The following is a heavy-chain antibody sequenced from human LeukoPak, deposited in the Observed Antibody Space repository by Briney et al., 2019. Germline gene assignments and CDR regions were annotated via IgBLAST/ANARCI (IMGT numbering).Heavy chain of an antibody. Sequence: ASETLSLTCTVSGGSISSYYWSWIRQPVGKGLEWIGRIYTSGSTNYNPSLKSRVTISVDTSKNQFSLKLSSVTAADTAVYYCARWNPWYSYGSYWGQGTLVTVSS. CDR1: GGSISSYY. J-gene: IGHJ4*02. V-gene: IGHV4-4*07. CDR2: IYTSGST. CDR3: ARWNPWYSYGSY. D-gene: IGHD5-18*01.